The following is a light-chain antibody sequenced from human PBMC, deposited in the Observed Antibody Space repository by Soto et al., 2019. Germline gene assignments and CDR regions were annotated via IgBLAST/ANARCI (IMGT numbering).Light chain of an antibody. CDR1: SSNIGSNY. J-gene: IGLJ1*01. Sequence: QSVLTQPLSASGTPGQRVTISCSGSSSNIGSNYVYWYQQLPGTAPKLLIYRNNQRPSGVPDRFSGSKSGTSASLAISGLRSEDEADYYCAAWDDSLSVRYVFGTGTKVTV. V-gene: IGLV1-47*01. CDR3: AAWDDSLSVRYV. CDR2: RNN.